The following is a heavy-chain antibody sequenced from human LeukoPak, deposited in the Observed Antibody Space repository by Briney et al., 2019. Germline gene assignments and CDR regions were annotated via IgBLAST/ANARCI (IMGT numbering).Heavy chain of an antibody. J-gene: IGHJ3*02. CDR2: ISSSSNTI. Sequence: GGSLRLSCAASGFTFSSYSMNWVRQAPGKGLEWISYISSSSNTIYYADSVKGRFTISRDNAKNSLYLQMNSLRAEDTAVYCCARDAGARAFDIWGQGTMVTVSS. CDR3: ARDAGARAFDI. V-gene: IGHV3-48*01. D-gene: IGHD2-8*02. CDR1: GFTFSSYS.